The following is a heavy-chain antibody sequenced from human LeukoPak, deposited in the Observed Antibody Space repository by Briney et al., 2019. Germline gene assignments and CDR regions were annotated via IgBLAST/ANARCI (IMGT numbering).Heavy chain of an antibody. CDR3: ARASVYAARLRYFDY. CDR2: ISSSGSTI. J-gene: IGHJ4*02. Sequence: GGSLRLSCAASGFTLSDYYMSWIRQAPGKGLEWVSYISSSGSTIYYADSVKGRFTISRDNAKNSLYLQMNSLRAEDTAVYYCARASVYAARLRYFDYWGQGTLVTVSS. CDR1: GFTLSDYY. V-gene: IGHV3-11*01. D-gene: IGHD6-6*01.